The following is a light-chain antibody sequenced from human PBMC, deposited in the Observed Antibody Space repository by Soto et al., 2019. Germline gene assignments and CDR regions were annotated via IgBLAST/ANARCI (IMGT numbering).Light chain of an antibody. CDR2: GAS. Sequence: EIVMTQSPATLSVSQGERATLSCRASQRVSSNLAWYQQKPGQAPRLLIYGASTRATGIPARFSGSGSGTEFTLTISSLQSEDFAVYYCQHYNNWPPWTFGQGTKVEIK. CDR1: QRVSSN. CDR3: QHYNNWPPWT. V-gene: IGKV3-15*01. J-gene: IGKJ1*01.